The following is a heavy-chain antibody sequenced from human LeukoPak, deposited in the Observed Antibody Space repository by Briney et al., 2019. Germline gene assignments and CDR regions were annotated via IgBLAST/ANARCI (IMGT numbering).Heavy chain of an antibody. CDR1: GFTVSSNY. CDR2: IYSGGST. J-gene: IGHJ4*02. D-gene: IGHD3-10*01. CDR3: VRESGSGNRDFDY. V-gene: IGHV3-66*01. Sequence: GGSLRLSCAASGFTVSSNYMNWVRQAPGKGLEWVSVIYSGGSTYYADSVKGRFTISRDNSKNTLYLQMNSLRVEDTAVYYCVRESGSGNRDFDYWGQGTLVTVSS.